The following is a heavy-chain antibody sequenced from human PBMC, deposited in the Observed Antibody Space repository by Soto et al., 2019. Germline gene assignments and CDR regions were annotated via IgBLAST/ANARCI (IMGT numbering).Heavy chain of an antibody. CDR3: AKAQDYDYGSYFDY. V-gene: IGHV3-9*01. CDR2: ISWNSGSI. D-gene: IGHD4-17*01. Sequence: GGSLRLSCAASGFTFDDYAMHWVRQAPGKGLEWVSGISWNSGSIGYADSVKGRFTISRDNAKNSLYLQMNSLRAEDTALYYCAKAQDYDYGSYFDYWGQGTLVTVSS. CDR1: GFTFDDYA. J-gene: IGHJ4*02.